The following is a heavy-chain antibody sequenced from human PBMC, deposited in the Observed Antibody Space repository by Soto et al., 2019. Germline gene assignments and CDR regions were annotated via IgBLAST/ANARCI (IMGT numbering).Heavy chain of an antibody. CDR1: GFTFSSYG. V-gene: IGHV3-30*18. D-gene: IGHD6-13*01. CDR3: GKKNSSSWYQNDY. CDR2: ISYDGSNK. J-gene: IGHJ4*02. Sequence: PGGSLRLSCAASGFTFSSYGMHWVRQAPGKGLEWVAVISYDGSNKYYADSVKGRFTISRDNSKNTLYLQMNSLRAEDTAVYYCGKKNSSSWYQNDYWGQGTLVTVSS.